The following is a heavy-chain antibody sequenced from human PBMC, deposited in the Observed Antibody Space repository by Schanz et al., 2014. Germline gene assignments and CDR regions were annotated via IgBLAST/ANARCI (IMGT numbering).Heavy chain of an antibody. CDR3: AKEESPPSLVDY. J-gene: IGHJ4*02. CDR2: ISYDGSNQ. CDR1: GFTVRSYA. Sequence: VQLLESGGGLVQPGGSLRLSCAASGFTVRSYAMHWVRQAPGKGLEWVAAISYDGSNQYYTDSVKGRFTVSRDNSKNTVYLQMNSLRAEDTAVYYCAKEESPPSLVDYWGQGTLVTVSS. V-gene: IGHV3-30*04.